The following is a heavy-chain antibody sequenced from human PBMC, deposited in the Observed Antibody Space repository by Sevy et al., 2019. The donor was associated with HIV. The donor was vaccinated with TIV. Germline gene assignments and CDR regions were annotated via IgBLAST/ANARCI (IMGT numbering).Heavy chain of an antibody. J-gene: IGHJ3*02. D-gene: IGHD5-12*01. Sequence: ASVKVSCKASGGTFSSYAISWVRQAPGQGLEWMGWIIPIFGTANYAQKFQGRVTITADESTSTAYMELSSLRSEDTAVYYCARADIVATSRAFDIWGQGTMVTVSS. CDR3: ARADIVATSRAFDI. V-gene: IGHV1-69*13. CDR2: IIPIFGTA. CDR1: GGTFSSYA.